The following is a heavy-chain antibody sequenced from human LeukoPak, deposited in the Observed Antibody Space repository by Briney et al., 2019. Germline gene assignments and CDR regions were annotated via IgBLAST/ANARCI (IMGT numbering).Heavy chain of an antibody. CDR1: GFTFTRYS. CDR2: ISSSGSYI. V-gene: IGHV3-21*01. CDR3: ARGTYRSSSPSIGMPYYLDY. D-gene: IGHD6-6*01. Sequence: GGPLRLSCAASGFTFTRYSMNWVRQAPGKGLEWASSISSSGSYIFYAQSVEGRFIISRDNAKNSHYLQMNSLRVDDTAVYFCARGTYRSSSPSIGMPYYLDYWGQGILVTVSS. J-gene: IGHJ4*02.